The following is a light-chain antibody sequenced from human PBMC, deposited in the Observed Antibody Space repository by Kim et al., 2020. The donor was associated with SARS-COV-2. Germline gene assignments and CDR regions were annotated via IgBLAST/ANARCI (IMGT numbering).Light chain of an antibody. Sequence: SYELTQPPSVSVAPGKTAAITCGGDNIGTKSVHWYQQMPGQAPVLVINYDTDRPSGIPERFSGSNSGNTATLTISRVEAGDEADYYCQVWDSTSDHYVFGAGTKVTVL. V-gene: IGLV3-21*04. CDR2: YDT. J-gene: IGLJ1*01. CDR1: NIGTKS. CDR3: QVWDSTSDHYV.